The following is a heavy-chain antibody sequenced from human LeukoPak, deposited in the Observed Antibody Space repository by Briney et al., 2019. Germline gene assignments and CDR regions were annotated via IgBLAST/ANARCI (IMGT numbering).Heavy chain of an antibody. J-gene: IGHJ3*01. Sequence: SETLSLTCAVSGGSISSYYLSWIRQPPGKGLEWIWDIYNTGSTNYNPSLKGQVTISLDTSKNQFSLKLNSLTAADTAVCYGPWFLPADAFDPWGQGTLVTVSS. V-gene: IGHV4-59*01. D-gene: IGHD2/OR15-2a*01. CDR1: GGSISSYY. CDR3: PWFLPADAFDP. CDR2: IYNTGST.